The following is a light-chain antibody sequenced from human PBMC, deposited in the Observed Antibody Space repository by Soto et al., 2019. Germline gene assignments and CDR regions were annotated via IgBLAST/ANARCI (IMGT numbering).Light chain of an antibody. CDR2: AAS. Sequence: DIQMTQSPSSVSASVGDRVTITCRASQGISRWLAWYQQKPGKAPKLLIYAASSLQSGVPSMFSGSGYGTDFTLAISSLQPEDCATYYCQQAYSFPLTCGGGTKVEIE. CDR1: QGISRW. J-gene: IGKJ4*01. CDR3: QQAYSFPLT. V-gene: IGKV1-12*01.